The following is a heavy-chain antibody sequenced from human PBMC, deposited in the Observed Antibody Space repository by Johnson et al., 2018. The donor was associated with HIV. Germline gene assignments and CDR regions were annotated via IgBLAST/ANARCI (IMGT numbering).Heavy chain of an antibody. V-gene: IGHV3-33*06. Sequence: QVQLVESGGGVVQPGRSLRLPCAASGFNFSNDAIHWVRQAPGKGLEWVAIIRYDGSNKYYADSVKGRFTISRDNSKNTLYLQMNSLRVEDTAVYYCAKSPGKDHGGNSGGFDIWGQGTMVTVSS. D-gene: IGHD4/OR15-4a*01. CDR2: IRYDGSNK. J-gene: IGHJ3*02. CDR3: AKSPGKDHGGNSGGFDI. CDR1: GFNFSNDA.